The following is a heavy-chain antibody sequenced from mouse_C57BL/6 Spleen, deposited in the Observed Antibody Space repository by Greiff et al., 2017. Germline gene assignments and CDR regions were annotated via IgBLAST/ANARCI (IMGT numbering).Heavy chain of an antibody. J-gene: IGHJ4*01. V-gene: IGHV1-80*01. Sequence: LVESGASVKISCKASGYAFSSYWMNWVKQRPGKGLEWIGQIYPGDGDTNYNGQFKGKATLTADKYSSTAYMQLCSLTSEDSAVYFCAKIYYGNYEAMDYWGQGTSVTVSS. D-gene: IGHD2-1*01. CDR3: AKIYYGNYEAMDY. CDR1: GYAFSSYW. CDR2: IYPGDGDT.